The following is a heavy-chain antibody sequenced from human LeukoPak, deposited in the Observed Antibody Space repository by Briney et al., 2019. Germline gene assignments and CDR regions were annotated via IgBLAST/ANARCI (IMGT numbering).Heavy chain of an antibody. CDR1: GGSIISTEDY. CDR3: AAGSIYGSRSSEFAS. V-gene: IGHV4-30-4*01. CDR2: VYYSGTT. D-gene: IGHD3-10*01. J-gene: IGHJ4*02. Sequence: SETLSLTCSVSGGSIISTEDYWSWIRQPPGKGLEWIGYVYYSGTTYYHPSLKNRLTISVDTSKNEFSLKLTSVTAADTAVYFCAAGSIYGSRSSEFASWGQGTLVTVSS.